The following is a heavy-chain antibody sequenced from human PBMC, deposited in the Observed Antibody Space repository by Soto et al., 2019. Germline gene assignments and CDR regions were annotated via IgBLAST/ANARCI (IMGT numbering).Heavy chain of an antibody. CDR2: INHSGSP. J-gene: IGHJ3*02. V-gene: IGHV4-34*01. CDR3: ATFPPEGRTATSRGDDAFDI. CDR1: GGSFSGYY. Sequence: SETLSLTCDVYGGSFSGYYWSWIRQAPGKGLEWIVEINHSGSPNYNPSLQSRVSVSVDTSKTHFSLKLSSVTAADTAVYYCATFPPEGRTATSRGDDAFDIWGQGTLVT. D-gene: IGHD3-10*01.